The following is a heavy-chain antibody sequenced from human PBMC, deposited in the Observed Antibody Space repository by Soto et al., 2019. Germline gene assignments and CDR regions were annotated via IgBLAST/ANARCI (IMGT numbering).Heavy chain of an antibody. CDR3: ASTISSSWNINLYWNVLFDY. CDR2: IYYSGST. J-gene: IGHJ4*02. CDR1: GGSISSSSYY. V-gene: IGHV4-39*01. D-gene: IGHD6-13*01. Sequence: QLQLQESGPGLVKPSETLSLTCTVSGGSISSSSYYWGWIRQPPGKGLEWIGSIYYSGSTYYNPSLKSRVTISVDTSKNQFSLKLSSVTAADTAVYYCASTISSSWNINLYWNVLFDYWGQGTLVTVSS.